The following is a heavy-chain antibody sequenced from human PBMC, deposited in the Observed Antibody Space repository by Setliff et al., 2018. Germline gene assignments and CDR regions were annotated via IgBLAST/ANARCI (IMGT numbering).Heavy chain of an antibody. Sequence: KTSETLSLTCTVSGGSVSNSGFFWGWLRQAPGKGLEWIGKIYDSGSSNYNASLKSRLIITRDTSKNQISLKLTSVTAADTAVYYCGRGFSRIEGWGNWFDPWGQGILVTVSS. J-gene: IGHJ5*02. CDR1: GGSVSNSGFF. V-gene: IGHV4-39*01. D-gene: IGHD2-15*01. CDR2: IYDSGSS. CDR3: GRGFSRIEGWGNWFDP.